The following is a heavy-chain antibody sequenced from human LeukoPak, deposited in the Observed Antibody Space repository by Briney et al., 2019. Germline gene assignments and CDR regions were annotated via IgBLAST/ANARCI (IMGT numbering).Heavy chain of an antibody. CDR3: ARYRVVVITNKNYYFDY. Sequence: GGPLRLSCAASGFTVSSNYMRWVRQAPGKGLEWVSATSGSGGSTYYADSVKGRFTISRDNSKNTLYLQMNSLRAEDTAVYYCARYRVVVITNKNYYFDYWGQGTPVTVSS. D-gene: IGHD3-22*01. CDR1: GFTVSSNY. CDR2: TSGSGGST. J-gene: IGHJ4*02. V-gene: IGHV3-23*01.